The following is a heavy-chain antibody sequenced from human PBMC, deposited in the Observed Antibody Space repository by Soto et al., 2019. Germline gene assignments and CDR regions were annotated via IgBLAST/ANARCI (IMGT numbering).Heavy chain of an antibody. J-gene: IGHJ5*02. V-gene: IGHV3-33*01. CDR2: IWYDGSNK. CDR1: GFTFSSYG. D-gene: IGHD4-4*01. Sequence: PRGSLRLSCAASGFTFSSYGMHWVRQAPGKGLEWVAVIWYDGSNKYYADSVEGRFTISRDNSKNTLYLQMNSLRAEDTAVYYRARETPDYRKYRRSWFDPWGQGTLVTVSS. CDR3: ARETPDYRKYRRSWFDP.